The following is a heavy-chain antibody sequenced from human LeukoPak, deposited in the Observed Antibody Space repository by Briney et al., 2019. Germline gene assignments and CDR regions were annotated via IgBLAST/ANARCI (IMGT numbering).Heavy chain of an antibody. V-gene: IGHV4-34*01. CDR2: INHSGST. J-gene: IGHJ4*02. Sequence: SETLSLTCAVHGGSFSGYYWSWMRQPPGRGLEWIGEINHSGSTNYNPSLKSRVTISVDTSKNQFSLKLSSVTAADTGVYYCARQYSLDYWGQRTLVTVSS. CDR1: GGSFSGYY. CDR3: ARQYSLDY. D-gene: IGHD6-6*01.